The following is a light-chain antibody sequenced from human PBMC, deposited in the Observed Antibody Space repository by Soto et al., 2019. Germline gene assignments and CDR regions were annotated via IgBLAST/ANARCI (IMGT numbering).Light chain of an antibody. CDR1: QSIRSW. CDR3: QQYDSSCT. CDR2: KAS. J-gene: IGKJ4*01. V-gene: IGKV1-5*03. Sequence: DIQMTQSPSTLSASVGDRVTITCRASQSIRSWLAWYQQKPGKAPRLLIYKASSLESGVPSRFSGSGSGTEITLTISSLQPDDSATYYCQQYDSSCTFGGGTKVEIK.